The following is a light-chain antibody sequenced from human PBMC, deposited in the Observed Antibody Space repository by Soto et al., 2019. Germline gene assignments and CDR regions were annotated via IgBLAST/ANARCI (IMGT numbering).Light chain of an antibody. J-gene: IGKJ1*01. CDR2: WAS. CDR1: QSVLFSSDNNNY. CDR3: QQSYNIPWT. Sequence: DIVMTQSPDSLAVSLGERATINCKSSQSVLFSSDNNNYLAWYQQKAGQPPKLLIYWASNRESGVHDRLRGSGYGTDFTLSISSLQAEDVAVYYCQQSYNIPWTFGQGTKVEIK. V-gene: IGKV4-1*01.